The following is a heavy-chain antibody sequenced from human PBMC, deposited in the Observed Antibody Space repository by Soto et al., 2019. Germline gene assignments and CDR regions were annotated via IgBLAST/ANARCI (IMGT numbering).Heavy chain of an antibody. J-gene: IGHJ4*02. D-gene: IGHD6-6*01. V-gene: IGHV3-7*05. CDR2: IRHDGNEM. Sequence: EVQLVESGGGLVQPGGSLRISCEVSGFTFSKSWMIWVGQAPGKGLEWVANIRHDGNEMYYVDSVTGRFAVSRDNAKNLWYLEMNSLRVEDTDVYYCGKLAASQKVDYWGQGTLVTVSS. CDR1: GFTFSKSW. CDR3: GKLAASQKVDY.